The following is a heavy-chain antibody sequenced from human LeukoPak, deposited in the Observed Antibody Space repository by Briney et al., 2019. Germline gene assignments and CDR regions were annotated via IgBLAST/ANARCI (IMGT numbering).Heavy chain of an antibody. J-gene: IGHJ4*02. CDR3: AMIYGDYNGY. D-gene: IGHD4-17*01. Sequence: GGSLRLSCAASGFTFSSYSMNWVRQAPGKGLEWVSSISSSSSYIYYADSVKGRFTISRDNAKNSLYLQMNSLRSDDTAVYYCAMIYGDYNGYWGQGTLVTVSS. CDR2: ISSSSSYI. V-gene: IGHV3-21*04. CDR1: GFTFSSYS.